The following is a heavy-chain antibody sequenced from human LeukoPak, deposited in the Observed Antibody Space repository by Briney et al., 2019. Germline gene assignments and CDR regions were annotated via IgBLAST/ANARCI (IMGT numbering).Heavy chain of an antibody. J-gene: IGHJ4*02. V-gene: IGHV3-23*01. D-gene: IGHD1-26*01. CDR3: AKKRGSGIVGALYYFDY. CDR1: GFTFSSYA. CDR2: ISGSGGST. Sequence: GGSLRLSCAASGFTFSSYAMSWVRQAPGKGLEWVSAISGSGGSTYYADSVKGRFTISRDNSKNTLYLQMNSLRAEDTAVYYCAKKRGSGIVGALYYFDYWGQGTLVTVSS.